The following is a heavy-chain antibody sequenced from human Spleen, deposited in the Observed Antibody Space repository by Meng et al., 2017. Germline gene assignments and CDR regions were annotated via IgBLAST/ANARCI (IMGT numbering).Heavy chain of an antibody. J-gene: IGHJ6*02. CDR1: GGSFSGYY. Sequence: SETLSLTCAVYGGSFSGYYWSWIRQPPGKGLEWIGEINYSGSTNYNPSLKSRVTISLDTTRKQFSLKLSSVTAADTAVYYCARAGFYGSGSFYGMDVWGQGTTVTVSS. V-gene: IGHV4-34*01. CDR2: INYSGST. D-gene: IGHD3-10*01. CDR3: ARAGFYGSGSFYGMDV.